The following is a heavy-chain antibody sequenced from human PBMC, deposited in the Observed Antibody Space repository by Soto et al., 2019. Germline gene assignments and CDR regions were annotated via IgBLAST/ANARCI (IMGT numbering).Heavy chain of an antibody. CDR3: ARANYYGSPGDFDY. J-gene: IGHJ4*02. D-gene: IGHD3-10*01. Sequence: EVQLVESGGGLVQPGGSLRLSCAASGFTFSSYSMNWVRQAPGKGLEWVSYISSSSSTIYYADSVKGRFTISRDNAKNSLYLQMNSLRAEDTAVYYCARANYYGSPGDFDYWGQGTPVTVSS. CDR1: GFTFSSYS. V-gene: IGHV3-48*01. CDR2: ISSSSSTI.